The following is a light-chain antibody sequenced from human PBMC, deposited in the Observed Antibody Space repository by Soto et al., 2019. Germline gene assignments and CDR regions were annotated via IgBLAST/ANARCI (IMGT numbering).Light chain of an antibody. CDR2: DVT. CDR1: GSDVGGYNY. Sequence: QSALTQPRSVSGSPGQSVTISCTGTGSDVGGYNYVSWYQQYPDKAPKVMIYDVTKRPAGVPDRFSGSKSGNTASLTISGLQADDEADYYCCSYARSYTDDFGTGTKLTVL. V-gene: IGLV2-11*01. J-gene: IGLJ1*01. CDR3: CSYARSYTDD.